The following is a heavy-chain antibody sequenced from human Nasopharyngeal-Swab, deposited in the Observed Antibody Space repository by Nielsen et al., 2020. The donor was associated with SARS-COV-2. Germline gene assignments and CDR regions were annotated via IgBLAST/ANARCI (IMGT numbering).Heavy chain of an antibody. J-gene: IGHJ6*03. CDR3: ARDKGGMATLDYYYYYYMDV. Sequence: GSVTLVCAVSGFSIRRYYWRWIRQPPGKGLEWIGYIYYSGSTNYNPSLKSRVTISVDTSKNQFSLKLSSVTAADTAVYYCARDKGGMATLDYYYYYYMDVWGKGTTVTVSS. V-gene: IGHV4-59*01. CDR2: IYYSGST. D-gene: IGHD5-24*01. CDR1: GFSIRRYY.